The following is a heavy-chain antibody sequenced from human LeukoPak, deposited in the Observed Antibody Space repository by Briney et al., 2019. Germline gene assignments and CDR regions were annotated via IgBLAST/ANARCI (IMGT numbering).Heavy chain of an antibody. D-gene: IGHD3-10*01. CDR2: IYHSGST. Sequence: SETLSLTCAVSGYSISSGYYWGWIRQPPGKGLEWIGSIYHSGSTYYNPSLKSRVTISVDTSKNQFSLKLSSVTAADTAVYYCARDMVRGVMGNPNWFDPWGQGTLVTVSS. CDR1: GYSISSGYY. V-gene: IGHV4-38-2*01. CDR3: ARDMVRGVMGNPNWFDP. J-gene: IGHJ5*02.